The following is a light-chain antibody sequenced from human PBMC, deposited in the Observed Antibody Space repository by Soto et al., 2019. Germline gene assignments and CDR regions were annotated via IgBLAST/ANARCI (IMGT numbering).Light chain of an antibody. CDR3: QQRSSSPLS. V-gene: IGKV1-39*01. J-gene: IGKJ4*01. Sequence: DIQMTQSPSSLSASVGDRVTITCRASESISSYLNWYQQKAGRAPKVLIYAASTLESGVPARFSGSGSGTDFTLTISNLLPDDFATYYCQQRSSSPLSFGGGTKVEI. CDR1: ESISSY. CDR2: AAS.